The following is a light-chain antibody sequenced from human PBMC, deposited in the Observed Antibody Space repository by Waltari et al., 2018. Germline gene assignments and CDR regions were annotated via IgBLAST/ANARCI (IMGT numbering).Light chain of an antibody. CDR1: QSVGSN. J-gene: IGKJ2*01. Sequence: DIVMTQSPATLSVSPGERATLPCRASQSVGSNLAWSQQKPGQALRLLIFAASRRATGIPARFSGSGSGTEFTLTIGSLQSEDFAVYYCQQYNNWPPYTFGQGTKLEIK. CDR2: AAS. V-gene: IGKV3-15*01. CDR3: QQYNNWPPYT.